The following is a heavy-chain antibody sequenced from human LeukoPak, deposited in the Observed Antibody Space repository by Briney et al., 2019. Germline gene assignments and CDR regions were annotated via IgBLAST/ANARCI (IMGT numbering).Heavy chain of an antibody. D-gene: IGHD6-13*01. J-gene: IGHJ5*02. CDR2: INPNSGCT. V-gene: IGHV1-2*02. CDR1: GYTFTGYY. Sequence: GASVKVSCKASGYTFTGYYLHWVRQAPGQGLEWMGWINPNSGCTNYAQKFQGRVTMTRDTSISTAYMELSRLRSDDTAVYYCARQYSSSWYDWFDPWGQGTLVTVSS. CDR3: ARQYSSSWYDWFDP.